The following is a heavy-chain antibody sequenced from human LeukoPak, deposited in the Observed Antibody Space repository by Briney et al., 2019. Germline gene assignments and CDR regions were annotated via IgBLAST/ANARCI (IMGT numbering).Heavy chain of an antibody. V-gene: IGHV3-11*01. CDR3: AREGHGSGSYYRSGTVDY. D-gene: IGHD3-10*01. CDR2: ISSSGSTI. J-gene: IGHJ4*02. Sequence: PGGSLRLSCAASGFTFSDYYMSWIRQAPGKGLEWVSYISSSGSTIYYADSVKGRFIISRDNAKNSLYLQMNSLRAEDTAVYYCAREGHGSGSYYRSGTVDYWGQGTLVTVSS. CDR1: GFTFSDYY.